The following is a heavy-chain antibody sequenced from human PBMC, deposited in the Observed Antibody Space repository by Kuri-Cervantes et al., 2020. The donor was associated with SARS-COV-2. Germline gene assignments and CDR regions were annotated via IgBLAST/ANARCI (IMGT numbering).Heavy chain of an antibody. V-gene: IGHV3-33*08. Sequence: GGSLRLSCAASGFTFSSYGMHWVRQAPGKGLEWVAVIWYGGSNKYYADSVKGRFTISRDNSKNTLYLQMNSLRAEDTAVYYCARGDYGSGSYGYYYGMDVWGQGTTVTVSS. CDR2: IWYGGSNK. J-gene: IGHJ6*02. CDR3: ARGDYGSGSYGYYYGMDV. D-gene: IGHD3-10*01. CDR1: GFTFSSYG.